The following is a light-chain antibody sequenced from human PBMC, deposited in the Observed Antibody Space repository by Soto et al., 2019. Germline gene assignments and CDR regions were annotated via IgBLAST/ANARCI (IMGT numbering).Light chain of an antibody. CDR3: QSLGTGIRV. J-gene: IGLJ3*02. CDR1: SGYSTYA. V-gene: IGLV4-69*01. CDR2: INYDGTH. Sequence: QPVLTQSPSASASLGASVKLTCTLSSGYSTYAIAWHQQQSEKGPRFLMKINYDGTHSKGDGFFDRFSGSSSGAERHLTISSLQSEDEADYYCQSLGTGIRVFGGGTQLTVL.